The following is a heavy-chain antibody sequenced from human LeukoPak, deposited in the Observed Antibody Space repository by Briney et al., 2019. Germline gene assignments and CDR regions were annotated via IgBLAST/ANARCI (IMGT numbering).Heavy chain of an antibody. Sequence: SETLSLTCAVSGGSISSSGYSWSWIRQPPGKGLEWIGYIYHSGSTYYNPSLKSRVTISVDRSKNQFSLKLSSVTAADTAVYYCASNSGHYYYGMDVWGQGTTVTVSS. D-gene: IGHD3-10*01. CDR1: GGSISSSGYS. CDR3: ASNSGHYYYGMDV. V-gene: IGHV4-30-2*01. CDR2: IYHSGST. J-gene: IGHJ6*02.